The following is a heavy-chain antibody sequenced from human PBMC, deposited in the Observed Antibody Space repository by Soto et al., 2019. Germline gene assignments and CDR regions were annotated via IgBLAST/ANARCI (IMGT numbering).Heavy chain of an antibody. CDR2: IYYSGST. J-gene: IGHJ4*02. Sequence: QVQLQESGPGLVKPSQTMSFTCTVSGGSIRSGGYYWSWIRQHPGKGLEWIGYIYYSGSTYYNPSLKSRVTISVDTSKNQFSLKLSSVTAADTAVYYCARDSTSSSLPATAFDYWGQGTLVTVSS. D-gene: IGHD6-6*01. V-gene: IGHV4-31*03. CDR3: ARDSTSSSLPATAFDY. CDR1: GGSIRSGGYY.